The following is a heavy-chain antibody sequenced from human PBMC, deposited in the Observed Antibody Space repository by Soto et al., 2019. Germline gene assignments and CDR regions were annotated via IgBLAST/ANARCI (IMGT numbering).Heavy chain of an antibody. J-gene: IGHJ4*02. D-gene: IGHD3-10*01. V-gene: IGHV3-74*01. CDR1: GFTFSMYW. Sequence: GGSLRLSCTASGFTFSMYWMHWVRQVPGKGPEWVSRISDDGSRADYADSVKGRFTISRDNAKNTLYLEMHVLRADDTAVYYCTRGPRPSSVGTGAFWGQGTPVTVSS. CDR2: ISDDGSRA. CDR3: TRGPRPSSVGTGAF.